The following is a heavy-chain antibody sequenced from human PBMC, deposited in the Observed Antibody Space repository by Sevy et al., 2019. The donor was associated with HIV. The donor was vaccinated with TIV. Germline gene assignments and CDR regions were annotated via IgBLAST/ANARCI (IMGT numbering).Heavy chain of an antibody. D-gene: IGHD3-3*01. Sequence: ASVKVSCKASGGTFSSYAISWVRQAPGQGLEWMGRIIPILGTANYAQKFQGRVTITADESTSTGYMEVSSLRSEDMAVYYCARDRRLEVTPPYYYYMDVWGKGTTVTVSS. V-gene: IGHV1-69*11. CDR1: GGTFSSYA. CDR3: ARDRRLEVTPPYYYYMDV. CDR2: IIPILGTA. J-gene: IGHJ6*03.